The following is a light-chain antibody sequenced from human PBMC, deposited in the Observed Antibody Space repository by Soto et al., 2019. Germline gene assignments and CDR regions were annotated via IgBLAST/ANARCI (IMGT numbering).Light chain of an antibody. CDR3: QQRSNWPPYT. Sequence: EIVLTQSPATLSLSPGERATLSCRASQSVSSYLAWYQQKPGQAPRLLIYDASNRATGIPARFSGSGSGTDFTLTISSLEPKDFAVYYGQQRSNWPPYTFGQGTKLEIK. J-gene: IGKJ2*01. CDR1: QSVSSY. V-gene: IGKV3-11*01. CDR2: DAS.